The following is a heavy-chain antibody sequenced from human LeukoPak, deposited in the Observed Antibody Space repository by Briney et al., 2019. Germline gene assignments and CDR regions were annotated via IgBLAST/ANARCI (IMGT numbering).Heavy chain of an antibody. J-gene: IGHJ4*02. CDR3: ARRSSGYYYFDY. CDR1: GFTFSSYE. CDR2: IYSGGST. V-gene: IGHV3-66*04. D-gene: IGHD6-19*01. Sequence: GGSLRLSCATSGFTFSSYEMNWVRQAPGKGLEWVSVIYSGGSTYYADSVKGRFTISRDNSKNTLYLQMNSLRAEETAVYYCARRSSGYYYFDYWGQGTLVTVSS.